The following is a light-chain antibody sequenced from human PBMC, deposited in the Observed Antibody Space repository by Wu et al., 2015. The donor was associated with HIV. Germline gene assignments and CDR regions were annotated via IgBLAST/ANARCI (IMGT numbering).Light chain of an antibody. CDR3: QQYGSFSLT. Sequence: EIVLTQSPATLSFSPGERATLFCRASQSVSGTLAWYQQKPGQAPRLLIYSASTRATGTPDRFIGSGSGTDFTLAISRLEPEDFAVYYCQQYGSFSLTFGGGTKVEI. CDR1: QSVSGT. V-gene: IGKV3-20*01. J-gene: IGKJ4*01. CDR2: SAS.